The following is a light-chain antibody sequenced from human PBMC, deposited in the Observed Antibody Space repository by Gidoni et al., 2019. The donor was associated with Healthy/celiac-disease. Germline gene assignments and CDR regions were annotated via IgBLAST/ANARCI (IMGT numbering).Light chain of an antibody. CDR2: AAS. J-gene: IGKJ1*01. CDR1: QSISSY. V-gene: IGKV1-39*01. CDR3: QQSYSTPFWT. Sequence: DIQMTQSPSSLSASVGDRVTITCRASQSISSYLNWYQQKPGKAPKLLIYAASSLQSGVPSRFSGSGSGTDFTLTNSSLQPEDFATYYCQQSYSTPFWTFGQGTKVEIK.